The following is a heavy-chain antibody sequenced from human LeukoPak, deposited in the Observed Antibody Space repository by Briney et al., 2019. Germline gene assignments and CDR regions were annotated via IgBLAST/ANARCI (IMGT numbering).Heavy chain of an antibody. CDR3: AKDKWGGASDH. J-gene: IGHJ4*02. Sequence: GGSLRLSCEASGFTFSGHWMHWVRQIPGKGLEWVAMINGDGTDTRYAGSVKGRLTVSRDNAKNTVYLQMNTLRADYTAVYHCAKDKWGGASDHWGQGSLVTVSS. V-gene: IGHV3-74*01. CDR1: GFTFSGHW. CDR2: INGDGTDT. D-gene: IGHD7-27*01.